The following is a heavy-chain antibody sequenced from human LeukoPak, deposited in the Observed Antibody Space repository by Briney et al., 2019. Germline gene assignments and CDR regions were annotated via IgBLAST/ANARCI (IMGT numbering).Heavy chain of an antibody. Sequence: GESLKISCKGSGYSFTSYLIGWVRQMPGKGLEWMGIIYPGDSDTRYSPSFQGQVTISADKSISTAYLQWSSLKASDTAMYYCARHNYYDSSGYYPPLFDYWGQGTLVTVSS. CDR2: IYPGDSDT. D-gene: IGHD3-22*01. V-gene: IGHV5-51*01. J-gene: IGHJ4*02. CDR1: GYSFTSYL. CDR3: ARHNYYDSSGYYPPLFDY.